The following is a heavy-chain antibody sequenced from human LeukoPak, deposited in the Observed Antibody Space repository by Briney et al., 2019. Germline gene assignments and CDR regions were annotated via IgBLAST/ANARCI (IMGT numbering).Heavy chain of an antibody. V-gene: IGHV4-4*09. Sequence: SETLSLICTTSGVSIRRFSWRSVRQPPGKGLEWIANIYNGVPTFFNPSLKSRATISVDTSKGQFSLQLASVTAADTAVYYCIQTTGWPCFDYWGQGILVTVSS. CDR3: IQTTGWPCFDY. CDR1: GVSIRRFS. D-gene: IGHD6-19*01. J-gene: IGHJ4*02. CDR2: IYNGVPT.